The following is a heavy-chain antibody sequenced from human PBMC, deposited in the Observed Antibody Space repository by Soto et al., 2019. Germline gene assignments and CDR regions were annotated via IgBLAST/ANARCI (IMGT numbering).Heavy chain of an antibody. CDR2: ISGSGGST. V-gene: IGHV3-23*01. J-gene: IGHJ4*02. CDR1: GLTFSSYA. CDR3: AKAHSSSWYQTIAD. Sequence: GGSLRLSCAASGLTFSSYAMSWVRQAPGKGLEWISGISGSGGSTNYADSVKGRFTISRDNSMNTLYLQMNSLRAEDTAVYYCAKAHSSSWYQTIADWGQGTLVTVSS. D-gene: IGHD6-13*01.